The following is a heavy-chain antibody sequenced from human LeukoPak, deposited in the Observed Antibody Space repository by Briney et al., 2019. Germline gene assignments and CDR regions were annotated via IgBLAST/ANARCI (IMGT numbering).Heavy chain of an antibody. D-gene: IGHD3-16*01. V-gene: IGHV3-23*01. Sequence: GGSLRLSCAASGFTFSSYAMSWVRQAPGKGLEWVSAISGSGGSTYYADSVKGRFTISRDNSKNTLYLQMNSLRAEDTAVYYCAKGRGSSKPEYGLFDYWGQGTLVTVSS. CDR2: ISGSGGST. CDR1: GFTFSSYA. CDR3: AKGRGSSKPEYGLFDY. J-gene: IGHJ4*02.